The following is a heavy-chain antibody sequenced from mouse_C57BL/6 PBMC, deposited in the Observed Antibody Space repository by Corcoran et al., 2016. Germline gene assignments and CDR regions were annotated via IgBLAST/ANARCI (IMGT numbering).Heavy chain of an antibody. D-gene: IGHD1-1*01. Sequence: QVQLKQSGAELVRPGASVKLSCKASGYTFTDYYINWVKQRPGQGLEWIARIYPGSGNTYYNEKFKGKATLTAEKSSSTAYMQLSSLTSEESAVYFCAREGSSYGVAYWGQGTLVTVSA. CDR3: AREGSSYGVAY. CDR2: IYPGSGNT. CDR1: GYTFTDYY. V-gene: IGHV1-76*01. J-gene: IGHJ3*01.